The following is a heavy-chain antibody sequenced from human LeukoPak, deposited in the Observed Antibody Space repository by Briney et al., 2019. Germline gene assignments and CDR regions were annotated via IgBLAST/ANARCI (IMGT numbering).Heavy chain of an antibody. CDR3: ARGSWDMSFDY. J-gene: IGHJ4*02. D-gene: IGHD1-26*01. Sequence: KRPETLSLTCTVPGGSMSIYYWSWIRQPPGKGLEWIGNIYYSGSTNYNPSLKRRVTISVDTSKKQFFLKVSSVTAADTAVYYCARGSWDMSFDYWGQGILVTVSS. CDR1: GGSMSIYY. CDR2: IYYSGST. V-gene: IGHV4-59*01.